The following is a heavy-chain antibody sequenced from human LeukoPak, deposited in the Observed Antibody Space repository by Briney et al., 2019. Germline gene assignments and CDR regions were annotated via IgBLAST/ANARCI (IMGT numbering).Heavy chain of an antibody. D-gene: IGHD4-17*01. Sequence: PSETLSLTCTVSGGSVSSGSYYWSWIRQPPGKGLEWIGYIYYSGSTNYNPSLKSRVTISVDTSKNQFSLKLSSVTAADTAAYYCARASTTVRSFDLWGRGTLVTVSS. CDR2: IYYSGST. CDR3: ARASTTVRSFDL. J-gene: IGHJ2*01. CDR1: GGSVSSGSYY. V-gene: IGHV4-61*01.